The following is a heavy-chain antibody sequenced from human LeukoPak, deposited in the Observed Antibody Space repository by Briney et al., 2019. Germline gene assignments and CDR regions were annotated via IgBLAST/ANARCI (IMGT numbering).Heavy chain of an antibody. CDR1: SGSISTSNYY. Sequence: SETLSLTCTVSSGSISTSNYYWGWVRQPPGKALEWIGNIFYSGSTYYSPSLKSRVTISLDTSKNQFSLKLSSVTAADTAVYYCARDLTTVTTPRWYFDLWGRGTLVTVSS. CDR3: ARDLTTVTTPRWYFDL. D-gene: IGHD4-17*01. J-gene: IGHJ2*01. CDR2: IFYSGST. V-gene: IGHV4-39*07.